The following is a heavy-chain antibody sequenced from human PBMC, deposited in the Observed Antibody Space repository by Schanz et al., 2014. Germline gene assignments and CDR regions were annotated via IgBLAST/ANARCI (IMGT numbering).Heavy chain of an antibody. CDR1: GFTFSSYA. CDR2: LWHDGSKK. CDR3: ARKVVATIGGYYDN. Sequence: QVHLLESGGGLVEPGGSLRLSCSASGFTFSSYAMSWVRQAPGKGLEWVAILWHDGSKKYYADSVKGRFTISRDNSKNTVHLQMNSLRAEDTAVYYCARKVVATIGGYYDNWGQGTLVIVSS. V-gene: IGHV3-33*08. D-gene: IGHD5-12*01. J-gene: IGHJ4*02.